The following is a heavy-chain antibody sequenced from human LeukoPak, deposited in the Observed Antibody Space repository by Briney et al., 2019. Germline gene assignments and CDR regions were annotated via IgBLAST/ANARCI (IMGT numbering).Heavy chain of an antibody. V-gene: IGHV4-31*03. J-gene: IGHJ4*02. CDR3: ARGSTGDKSNN. Sequence: PSETLSLTCTVSGGSITSDGYYWSWIRQLPGKGLEWIGYIYYSGTTSYNPSLKSRLTISLDTSENQFSLKLSSVTAADTAVYYCARGSTGDKSNNWGQGTLVTVSS. D-gene: IGHD7-27*01. CDR1: GGSITSDGYY. CDR2: IYYSGTT.